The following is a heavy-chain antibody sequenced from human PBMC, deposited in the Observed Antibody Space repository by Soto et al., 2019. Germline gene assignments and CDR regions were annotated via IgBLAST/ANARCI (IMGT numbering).Heavy chain of an antibody. Sequence: ASVKVSCKASGGTFSSYAISWVRQAPGQGLEWMGWINPNSGETKSGQKFQGRVTLTRDASISTAHMELTSLRSDDTAIYYCATSTGSYTYFGMDVWRQGTTVTVSS. CDR1: GGTFSSYA. V-gene: IGHV1-2*02. CDR2: INPNSGET. J-gene: IGHJ6*02. D-gene: IGHD3-10*01. CDR3: ATSTGSYTYFGMDV.